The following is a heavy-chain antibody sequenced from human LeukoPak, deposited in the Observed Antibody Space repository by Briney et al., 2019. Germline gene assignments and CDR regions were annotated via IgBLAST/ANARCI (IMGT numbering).Heavy chain of an antibody. D-gene: IGHD3-22*01. CDR1: GGSISSSSYY. Sequence: SETLSLTCTVSGGSISSSSYYWGWIRQPPGKGLEWIVSIYYSGSTYYNPSLKSRVTISVDTSKNQFSLKLISVTAADAAVYYCARTDYYDSSAGDYWGEGTGVSVSS. CDR2: IYYSGST. CDR3: ARTDYYDSSAGDY. J-gene: IGHJ4*02. V-gene: IGHV4-39*01.